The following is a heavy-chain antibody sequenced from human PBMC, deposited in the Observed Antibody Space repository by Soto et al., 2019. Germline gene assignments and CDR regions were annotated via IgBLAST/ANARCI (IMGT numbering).Heavy chain of an antibody. CDR3: ARGRGVRRNIITPYYCYGLDV. CDR1: GGAFRGCY. CDR2: INHCGST. D-gene: IGHD3-10*01. Sequence: PSESLCFTGAAYGGAFRGCYPTWIHRPPGKGRRWCGEINHCGSTNYMPFLKSRVTISVDTSKNQCPLRLASVTAAHTAVYYCARGRGVRRNIITPYYCYGLDVGGQGTTVTVSS. V-gene: IGHV4-34*01. J-gene: IGHJ6*02.